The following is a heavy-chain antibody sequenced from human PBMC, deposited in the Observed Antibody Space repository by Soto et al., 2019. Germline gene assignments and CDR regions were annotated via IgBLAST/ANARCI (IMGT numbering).Heavy chain of an antibody. CDR2: ISGSGGST. V-gene: IGHV3-23*01. CDR3: ANSGYSTSYYYYGMDV. D-gene: IGHD6-13*01. CDR1: GFTFSSYA. J-gene: IGHJ6*02. Sequence: GGSLRLSCAASGFTFSSYAMIWVRQAPGKGLEWVSAISGSGGSTYYADSVKGRFTISRDNSKNTLYLQMNSLRAEDTAVYYCANSGYSTSYYYYGMDVWVQGTTVTVSS.